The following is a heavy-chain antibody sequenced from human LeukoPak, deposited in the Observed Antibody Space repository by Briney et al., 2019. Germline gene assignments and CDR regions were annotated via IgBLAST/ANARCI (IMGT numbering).Heavy chain of an antibody. J-gene: IGHJ2*01. CDR3: ARSPAYYYDSSGYYTPRYFDL. Sequence: SETLSLTCTVSGGSVSSGSYYWSWIRQPPGKGLEWIGYIYYSGSTNYNPSLKSRVTISVDTSKNQFSLKLSSVTAADTAVYYCARSPAYYYDSSGYYTPRYFDLWGRGTLVTVSS. D-gene: IGHD3-22*01. CDR2: IYYSGST. V-gene: IGHV4-61*01. CDR1: GGSVSSGSYY.